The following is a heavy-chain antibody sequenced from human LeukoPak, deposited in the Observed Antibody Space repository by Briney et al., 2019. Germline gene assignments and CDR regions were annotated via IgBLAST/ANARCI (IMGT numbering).Heavy chain of an antibody. J-gene: IGHJ4*02. CDR2: ISAYNGNT. CDR1: GYTFTSYG. CDR3: ARDRRMVVTATVRFDY. D-gene: IGHD2-21*02. V-gene: IGHV1-18*01. Sequence: ASVKVSCKASGYTFTSYGISWVRQAPGQGLEWMGWISAYNGNTNYAQKLQGRVTMTTDTSTSTAYMELRSLRSDDTAVYYCARDRRMVVTATVRFDYWGQGTLVTVSS.